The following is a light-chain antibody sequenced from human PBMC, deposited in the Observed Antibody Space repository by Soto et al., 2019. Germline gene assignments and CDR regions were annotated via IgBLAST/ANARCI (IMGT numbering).Light chain of an antibody. CDR1: SSYIGSNY. Sequence: QAVLTQPPSSSVTPVQRVTISCSGSSSYIGSNYVYWYQQLPGTVPQLLIYRNNERPSGVPDRLSGSKSVTSASLALSGLRSENESDYFCAACEDSLSGVVFGGGTKLTVL. V-gene: IGLV1-47*01. CDR2: RNN. CDR3: AACEDSLSGVV. J-gene: IGLJ2*01.